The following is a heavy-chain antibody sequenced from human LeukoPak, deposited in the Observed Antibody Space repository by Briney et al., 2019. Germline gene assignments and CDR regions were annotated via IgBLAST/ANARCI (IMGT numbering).Heavy chain of an antibody. CDR3: ASLLVPGNFDY. Sequence: SETLSLTCTVSGYSISSGYYWGWIRQPPGKGLEWIGSIYHSGSTYYNPSLKSRVTISVDTSKNQFSLKLSSVTAADTAVYYCASLLVPGNFDYWGQGTLVTVSP. CDR1: GYSISSGYY. D-gene: IGHD2-8*02. J-gene: IGHJ4*02. CDR2: IYHSGST. V-gene: IGHV4-38-2*02.